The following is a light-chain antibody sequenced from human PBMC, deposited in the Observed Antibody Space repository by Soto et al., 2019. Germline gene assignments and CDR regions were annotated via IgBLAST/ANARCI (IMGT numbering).Light chain of an antibody. CDR2: GAS. Sequence: IVLTQSPGTLSLSPGERTTLSCRASQSISRYLAWYQQKPGQGPRLLIYGASSRATGTPDRFIGSGSGTDFTLTITRLEPEDFAVYYCQQYSSSRTFGQGTKVDIK. V-gene: IGKV3-20*01. J-gene: IGKJ1*01. CDR3: QQYSSSRT. CDR1: QSISRY.